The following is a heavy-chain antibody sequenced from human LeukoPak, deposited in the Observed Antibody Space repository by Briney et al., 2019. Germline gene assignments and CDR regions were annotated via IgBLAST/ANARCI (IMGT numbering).Heavy chain of an antibody. J-gene: IGHJ4*02. Sequence: GASVKVSCKASGGTFSSYAISWVRQAPGQGLEWMGGIIPIFGTANYAQKFQGRVTITTDESTSTAYMELSSLRSEDTAVYYCARVAAYCGGDCFYFDYWGQGTLVTVSS. CDR3: ARVAAYCGGDCFYFDY. CDR2: IIPIFGTA. V-gene: IGHV1-69*05. CDR1: GGTFSSYA. D-gene: IGHD2-21*01.